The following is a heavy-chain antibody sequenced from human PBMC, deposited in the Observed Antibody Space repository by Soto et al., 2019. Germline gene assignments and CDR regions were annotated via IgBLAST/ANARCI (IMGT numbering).Heavy chain of an antibody. V-gene: IGHV3-48*03. CDR3: ARDPPSITIFGVVPDY. CDR2: ISSSGSTI. D-gene: IGHD3-3*01. J-gene: IGHJ4*02. Sequence: PGGSLRLSCAASGFTFSSYEMNWVRQAPGKGLEWVSYISSSGSTIYYADSVKGRFTISRDNAKNSLYLQMNSLRAEDTAVYYCARDPPSITIFGVVPDYWGQGTLVTVSS. CDR1: GFTFSSYE.